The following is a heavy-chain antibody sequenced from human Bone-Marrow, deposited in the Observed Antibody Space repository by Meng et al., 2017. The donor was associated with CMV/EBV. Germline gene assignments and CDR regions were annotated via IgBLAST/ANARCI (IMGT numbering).Heavy chain of an antibody. J-gene: IGHJ6*02. CDR3: ARYSSSSGEGYYYYGMDV. Sequence: GESLKISCVASGFTFRNYGMHWVRQAPGKGLEWVAFIWYDGSNKYYADSVKGRFTISRDNSKNTLYLQLNSLRPEDTAVFYCARYSSSSGEGYYYYGMDVWGQGTTVTVSS. CDR2: IWYDGSNK. D-gene: IGHD6-6*01. CDR1: GFTFRNYG. V-gene: IGHV3-30*02.